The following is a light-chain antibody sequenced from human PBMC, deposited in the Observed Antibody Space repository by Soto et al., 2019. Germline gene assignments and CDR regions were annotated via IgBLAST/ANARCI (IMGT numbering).Light chain of an antibody. J-gene: IGKJ4*01. CDR3: QQGYDTPLT. V-gene: IGKV1-39*01. CDR1: QSISTY. Sequence: DIQMTQSPSSLSASVGDRVTITCRASQSISTYLNWYQQKPGKAPKLLIYSASSLQSGVPSRFSGSGSGTDFTLNISSLQPEDFATYFCQQGYDTPLTFGGGNKVESK. CDR2: SAS.